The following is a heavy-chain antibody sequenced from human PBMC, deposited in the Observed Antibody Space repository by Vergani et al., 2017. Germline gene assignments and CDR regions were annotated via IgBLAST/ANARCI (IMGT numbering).Heavy chain of an antibody. D-gene: IGHD3-22*01. V-gene: IGHV1-69*01. J-gene: IGHJ6*03. CDR3: ARAHLRITMIENYYYYMDV. CDR2: IIPIFGTA. CDR1: GGTFSSYA. Sequence: QVQLVQSGAEVKKPGSSVKVSCKASGGTFSSYAISWVRQAPGQGLEWMGGIIPIFGTANYAQKFQGRVTITVDESTSTAYMELSSLRSEDTAVYYCARAHLRITMIENYYYYMDVWGKGTTVTVSS.